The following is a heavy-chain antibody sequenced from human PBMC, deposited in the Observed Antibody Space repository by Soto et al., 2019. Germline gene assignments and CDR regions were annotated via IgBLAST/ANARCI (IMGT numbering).Heavy chain of an antibody. V-gene: IGHV4-38-2*02. D-gene: IGHD6-19*01. CDR3: ARDSKAVAGTELIDY. CDR1: GYSISSGYY. CDR2: IYHSGST. J-gene: IGHJ4*02. Sequence: KPXETLSLTCAVSGYSISSGYYWCCIRQPPGKGLEWIGSIYHSGSTYYNPSLKSRVTISVDTSKNQFSLKLSSVTAADTAVYYCARDSKAVAGTELIDYWGQGTLVTVSS.